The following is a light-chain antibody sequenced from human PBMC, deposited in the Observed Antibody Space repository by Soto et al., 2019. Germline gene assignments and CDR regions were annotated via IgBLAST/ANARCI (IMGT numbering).Light chain of an antibody. Sequence: QSALTQPASVSGSPGQSITISCTGTSSDVGGYSYVSWYQQYPGKAPKLMIYDVSNRPSGVSNRFSGSKSGNTASLTISGLQAEDEADYYCSSYTSSSTRVFGTGTKVTVL. J-gene: IGLJ1*01. CDR2: DVS. V-gene: IGLV2-14*01. CDR1: SSDVGGYSY. CDR3: SSYTSSSTRV.